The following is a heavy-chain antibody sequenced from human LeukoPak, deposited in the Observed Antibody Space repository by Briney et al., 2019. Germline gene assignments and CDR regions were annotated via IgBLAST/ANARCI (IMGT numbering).Heavy chain of an antibody. D-gene: IGHD3-10*01. J-gene: IGHJ4*02. CDR1: GFTFSSYA. V-gene: IGHV3-64D*06. Sequence: GGSLRLSCSASGFTFSSYAMRWVRQAPGKGLEYVSAISSHGDNTYYADSVKGRFTISRDNSKNTLYLQMSSLRAEDTSVYYCRTGSGMGTFDYWGQGTLVTVSS. CDR3: RTGSGMGTFDY. CDR2: ISSHGDNT.